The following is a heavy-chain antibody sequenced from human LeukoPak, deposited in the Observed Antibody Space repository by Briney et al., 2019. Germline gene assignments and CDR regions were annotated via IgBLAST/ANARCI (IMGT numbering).Heavy chain of an antibody. CDR1: GFTFSSYS. CDR3: ARLLPATVVTPRHINWFDP. CDR2: ISSSSSYI. D-gene: IGHD4-17*01. Sequence: PGGSLRLSCAASGFTFSSYSMNWVRQAPGEGLEWVSSISSSSSYIYYADSVKGRFTISRDNAKNSLYLQMNSLRAEDTAVYYCARLLPATVVTPRHINWFDPWGQGTLVTVSS. V-gene: IGHV3-21*04. J-gene: IGHJ5*02.